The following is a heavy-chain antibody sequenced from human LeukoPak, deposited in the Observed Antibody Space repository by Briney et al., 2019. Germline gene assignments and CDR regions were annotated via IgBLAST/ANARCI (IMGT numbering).Heavy chain of an antibody. J-gene: IGHJ4*02. Sequence: ASVKVSCKASGCTFTSYVISWVRQAPGLGLEWMGWISAYNGNTNYAQKLQGRVTMTTDTSTSTAYMELRSLRSDDTAVYYCARAGDTAMVTNFDYWGQGTLVTVSS. CDR2: ISAYNGNT. D-gene: IGHD5-18*01. V-gene: IGHV1-18*01. CDR1: GCTFTSYV. CDR3: ARAGDTAMVTNFDY.